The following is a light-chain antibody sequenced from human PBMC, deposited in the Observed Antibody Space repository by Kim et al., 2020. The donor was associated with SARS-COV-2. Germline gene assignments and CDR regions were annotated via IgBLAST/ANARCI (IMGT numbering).Light chain of an antibody. V-gene: IGLV3-1*01. CDR2: QDS. J-gene: IGLJ3*02. Sequence: SYELTQPPSVSVSPGQTAIITCSGDKLGDKYACWYQQKPGQSPVLVIYQDSKRPSGIPERFSGSNSGNTATLTIRGTQAMDEADYYCQAWDSSTGVFGGG. CDR3: QAWDSSTGV. CDR1: KLGDKY.